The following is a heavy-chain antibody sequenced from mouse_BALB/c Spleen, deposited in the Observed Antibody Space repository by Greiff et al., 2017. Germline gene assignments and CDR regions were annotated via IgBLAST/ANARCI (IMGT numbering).Heavy chain of an antibody. D-gene: IGHD1-1*01. V-gene: IGHV6-6*02. Sequence: EVHLVESGGGLVQPGGSMKLSCVASGFTFSNYWMNWVRQSPEKGLEWVAEIRLKSNNYATHYAESVKGRFTISRDDSKSSVYLQMNNLRAEDTGIYYCTAFITTVVATDYAMDYWGQGTSVTVSS. CDR3: TAFITTVVATDYAMDY. CDR1: GFTFSNYW. CDR2: IRLKSNNYAT. J-gene: IGHJ4*01.